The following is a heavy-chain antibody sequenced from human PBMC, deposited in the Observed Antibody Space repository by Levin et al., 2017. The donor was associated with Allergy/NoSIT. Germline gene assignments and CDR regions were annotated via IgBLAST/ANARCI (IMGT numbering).Heavy chain of an antibody. CDR3: ADVVDYGDN. Sequence: GGSLRLSCAASGFTFDMYAMSWVRQAPGRGLEWVSGIFASGGNTYYADSVNGRFTISRDKSKNTLYLQVNDLGADDTAIYYCADVVDYGDNWGQGTLVTVSS. V-gene: IGHV3-23*01. J-gene: IGHJ4*02. CDR2: IFASGGNT. CDR1: GFTFDMYA. D-gene: IGHD6-6*01.